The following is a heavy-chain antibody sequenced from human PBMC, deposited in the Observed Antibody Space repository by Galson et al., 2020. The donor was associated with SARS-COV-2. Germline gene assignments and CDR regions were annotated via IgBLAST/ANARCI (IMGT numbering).Heavy chain of an antibody. V-gene: IGHV4-39*02. CDR1: GGSISSSSYY. D-gene: IGHD3-22*01. CDR2: IYYSGST. Sequence: SETLSLTCTVSGGSISSSSYYWGWIRQPPGKGLEWIGSIYYSGSTYYNPSLKSRVTISVDTSKNQFSLKLSSVTAADTAVYYCAREGTYYYDSSGYYRGGFDYWGQGTLVTVSS. CDR3: AREGTYYYDSSGYYRGGFDY. J-gene: IGHJ4*02.